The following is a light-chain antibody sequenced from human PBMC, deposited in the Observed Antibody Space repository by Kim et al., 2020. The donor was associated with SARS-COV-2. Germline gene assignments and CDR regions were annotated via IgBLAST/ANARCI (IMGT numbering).Light chain of an antibody. CDR1: QGINSN. J-gene: IGKJ5*01. CDR2: AGS. V-gene: IGKV1-8*01. CDR3: QHYYAYPVS. Sequence: AIRITQSPSSLSASTGDRVTITCRASQGINSNLAWYQQRPGKAPKLLIYAGSTLQSGVPSRFSGSGSGTHFTLTISRLQSEDFAAYYCQHYYAYPVSFGQGTRLEIK.